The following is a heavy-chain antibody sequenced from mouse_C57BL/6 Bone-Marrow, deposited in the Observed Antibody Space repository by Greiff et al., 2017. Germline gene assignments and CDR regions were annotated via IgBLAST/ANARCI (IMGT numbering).Heavy chain of an antibody. J-gene: IGHJ2*01. Sequence: VQLQQSGAELVRPGASVTLSCKASGYTFTDYEMNWVKQTPVHGLEWIGAIDPETGGTAYNQKFKGKATLTADKSSSTAYMELRSLTSEDSAVYYGKKSLGATVGYFDYWGQGTTLTVSS. CDR1: GYTFTDYE. CDR3: KKSLGATVGYFDY. D-gene: IGHD1-1*01. V-gene: IGHV1-15*01. CDR2: IDPETGGT.